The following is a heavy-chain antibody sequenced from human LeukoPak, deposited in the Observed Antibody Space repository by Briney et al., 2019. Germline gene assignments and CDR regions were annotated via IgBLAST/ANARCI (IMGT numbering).Heavy chain of an antibody. CDR2: INHSGST. V-gene: IGHV4-34*01. D-gene: IGHD4-17*01. J-gene: IGHJ4*02. CDR1: GGSFSGYY. Sequence: SETLSLTCAVYGGSFSGYYWSWIRQPPGKGLEWIGEINHSGSTNYNPSLKSRVTISVDTSKNQFSLKLSSVTAADTAVYYCARGPTAYFDYWGQRTLVTVSS. CDR3: ARGPTAYFDY.